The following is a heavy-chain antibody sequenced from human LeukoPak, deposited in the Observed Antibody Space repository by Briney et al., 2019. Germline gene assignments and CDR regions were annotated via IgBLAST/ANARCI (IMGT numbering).Heavy chain of an antibody. CDR3: ATKLAGYYDSSGYSPAPFDY. CDR2: INPNSGGT. J-gene: IGHJ4*02. Sequence: ASVKVSCKASGYTFTGYYMHWVRQAPGQGLEWMGWINPNSGGTNYAQKFQGRVTITADESTSTAYMELSSLRSEDTAVYYCATKLAGYYDSSGYSPAPFDYWGQGTLVTVSS. CDR1: GYTFTGYY. V-gene: IGHV1-2*02. D-gene: IGHD3-22*01.